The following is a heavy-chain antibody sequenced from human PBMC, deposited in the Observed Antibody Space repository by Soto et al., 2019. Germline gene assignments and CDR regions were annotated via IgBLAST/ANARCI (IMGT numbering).Heavy chain of an antibody. Sequence: QVQLVESGGGVVQPGRSLRLSCAASGFTFSSYAMHWVCQAPGKGLEWVAVISYDGSNKYYADSVKGRFTISRDNSKNTLYLQMNSLRAEDTAVYYCARDVVPAADPYYYYGMDVWGQGTTVTVSS. CDR2: ISYDGSNK. CDR3: ARDVVPAADPYYYYGMDV. D-gene: IGHD2-2*01. CDR1: GFTFSSYA. J-gene: IGHJ6*02. V-gene: IGHV3-30-3*01.